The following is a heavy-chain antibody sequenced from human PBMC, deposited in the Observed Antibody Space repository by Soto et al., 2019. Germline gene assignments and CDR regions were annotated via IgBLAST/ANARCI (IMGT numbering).Heavy chain of an antibody. CDR2: IYYSGST. Sequence: WVRQMPGKGPEWIGYIYYSGSTYYNPSLKSRVTISVDTSKNQFSLKLSSVTAADTAVYYCARAPLPLGYYYYMDVWGKGTTVTVSS. D-gene: IGHD3-16*01. CDR3: ARAPLPLGYYYYMDV. J-gene: IGHJ6*03. V-gene: IGHV4-31*02.